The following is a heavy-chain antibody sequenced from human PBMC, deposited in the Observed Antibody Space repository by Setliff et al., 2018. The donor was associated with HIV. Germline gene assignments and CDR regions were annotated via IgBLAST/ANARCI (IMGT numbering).Heavy chain of an antibody. CDR2: IYPDESDS. V-gene: IGHV5-51*01. Sequence: PGESLKISCKGSGYSFPTYWIAWVRQMPGKGLEWMGVIYPDESDSRYSPSFRGQVTISADKSISTAYLQWSSLKASDTAMYYCARTLGKRPYYYYYMDVWGKGTTVTVSS. CDR1: GYSFPTYW. CDR3: ARTLGKRPYYYYYMDV. J-gene: IGHJ6*03.